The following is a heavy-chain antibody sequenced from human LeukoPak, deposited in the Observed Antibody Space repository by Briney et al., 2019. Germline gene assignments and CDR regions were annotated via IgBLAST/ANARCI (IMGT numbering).Heavy chain of an antibody. CDR2: IYYSGST. CDR1: GGSISSGDYY. Sequence: SQTLSLTCTVSGGSISSGDYYWSWIRQPPGKGLEWIGYIYYSGSTYYNPSLKSRVTISVDTSKNQFSLKLSSVTAADTAVYYCARDLKGGSTSLGLYYFDYWGQGTLVTVSS. D-gene: IGHD2-2*01. J-gene: IGHJ4*02. CDR3: ARDLKGGSTSLGLYYFDY. V-gene: IGHV4-30-4*08.